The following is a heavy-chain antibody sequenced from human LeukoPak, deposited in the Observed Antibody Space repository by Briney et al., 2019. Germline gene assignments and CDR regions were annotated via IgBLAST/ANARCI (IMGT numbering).Heavy chain of an antibody. CDR2: INSSGSTI. CDR3: ARGGSSTSSEYNWFDP. J-gene: IGHJ5*02. Sequence: PGGSLRLSCAASGFTFSDYYMSWIRQAPGKGLEWVSYINSSGSTIYYADSVKGRFTISRDNAKNSLYLQMNSLRAEDTAVYYCARGGSSTSSEYNWFDPWGQGTLVTVSS. D-gene: IGHD2-2*01. V-gene: IGHV3-11*01. CDR1: GFTFSDYY.